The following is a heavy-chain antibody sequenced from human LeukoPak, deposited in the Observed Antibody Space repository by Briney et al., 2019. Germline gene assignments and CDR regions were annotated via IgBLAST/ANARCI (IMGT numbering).Heavy chain of an antibody. Sequence: GGSLRLSCTASGFSLSNYGIHWVRQAPGKGLEGVTVIWYDGSNRYYADSVKGRITVSRDTSKNTLDLEINSLRLEDTAIYYCARGTGAKRYYFDLWGQGIQVTVSS. D-gene: IGHD2-2*01. CDR2: IWYDGSNR. CDR1: GFSLSNYG. CDR3: ARGTGAKRYYFDL. V-gene: IGHV3-33*01. J-gene: IGHJ4*02.